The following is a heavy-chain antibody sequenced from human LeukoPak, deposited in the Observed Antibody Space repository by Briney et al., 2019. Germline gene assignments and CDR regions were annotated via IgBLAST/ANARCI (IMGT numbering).Heavy chain of an antibody. CDR1: GGPISSSSYY. Sequence: NPSETLSLTCTVSGGPISSSSYYWGWIRQPPGKGLEWIGSIYYSGSTYYNPSLKSRVAISVDTSKTQFSLKRSSVTAADTAVYYCARIVPYNYGYVDYWGQGTLVTVSS. V-gene: IGHV4-39*07. J-gene: IGHJ4*02. CDR3: ARIVPYNYGYVDY. CDR2: IYYSGST. D-gene: IGHD5-18*01.